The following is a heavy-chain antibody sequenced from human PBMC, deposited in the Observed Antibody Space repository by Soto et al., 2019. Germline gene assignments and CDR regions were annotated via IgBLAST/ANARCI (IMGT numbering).Heavy chain of an antibody. V-gene: IGHV1-18*01. CDR1: VYIFTRSG. D-gene: IGHD3-16*01. CDR2: INTYNGNT. CDR3: AMVDVYVTPSPQDV. J-gene: IGHJ6*02. Sequence: ASVKVSGKASVYIFTRSGIAWARQAPGQGLEWMGWINTYNGNTNYAQNLQGRVTLTTDTSTSTAYMELTSLRSNDTAIYYCAMVDVYVTPSPQDVWGQGTTVTVSS.